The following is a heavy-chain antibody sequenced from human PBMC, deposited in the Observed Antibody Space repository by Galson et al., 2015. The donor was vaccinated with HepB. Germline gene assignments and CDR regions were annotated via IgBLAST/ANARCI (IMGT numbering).Heavy chain of an antibody. CDR3: AKDQLSGYYYPYAFDI. CDR1: GFIFSSHA. CDR2: ISGSGGST. V-gene: IGHV3-23*01. Sequence: SLRLSCAVSGFIFSSHAMSWVRQAPGKGLEWVSAISGSGGSTYYADSVKGRFTISRDNSKNTLYLQMNSLRAEDTAVYYCAKDQLSGYYYPYAFDIWGQGTMVTVSS. J-gene: IGHJ3*02. D-gene: IGHD3-22*01.